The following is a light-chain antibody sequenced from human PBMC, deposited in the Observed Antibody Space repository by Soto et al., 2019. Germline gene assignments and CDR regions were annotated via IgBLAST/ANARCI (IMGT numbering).Light chain of an antibody. Sequence: EIVLTQSPGTLSLSPGERATLSCRAIQSVSSSYLAWYQQKPGQAPRLLIYGASSRATGIPDRFSGSGSGTDFTLTISRLEPEDFAVYYCQQYGSSLRTFGQGTKV. J-gene: IGKJ1*01. V-gene: IGKV3-20*01. CDR2: GAS. CDR3: QQYGSSLRT. CDR1: QSVSSSY.